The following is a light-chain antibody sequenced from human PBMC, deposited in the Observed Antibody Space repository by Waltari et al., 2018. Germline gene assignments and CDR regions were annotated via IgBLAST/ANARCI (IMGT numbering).Light chain of an antibody. Sequence: QSVLTQPPSASGTPGQRVTISCSGRSSNIGNNLVYWYQPFPGTAPKVLIYRSNQRPSGVPDRFSGSKSGTSASLAISGLRSEDEADYYCAAWDDSLSGWVFGGGTKVTVL. CDR1: SSNIGNNL. J-gene: IGLJ3*02. CDR2: RSN. CDR3: AAWDDSLSGWV. V-gene: IGLV1-47*01.